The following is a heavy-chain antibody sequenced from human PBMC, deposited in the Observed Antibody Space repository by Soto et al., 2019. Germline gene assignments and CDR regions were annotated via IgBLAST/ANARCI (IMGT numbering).Heavy chain of an antibody. D-gene: IGHD2-15*01. V-gene: IGHV5-51*01. J-gene: IGHJ3*02. CDR3: ASTVVAASPDAFDI. Sequence: GESLKISCKGSGYSFTSYWIGWVRQMPGKGLEWMGIIYPGDSDTRYSRSFQGRVTISADKSISTACLQWSSLKASDTAMYYCASTVVAASPDAFDIWGQGTMVTVSS. CDR1: GYSFTSYW. CDR2: IYPGDSDT.